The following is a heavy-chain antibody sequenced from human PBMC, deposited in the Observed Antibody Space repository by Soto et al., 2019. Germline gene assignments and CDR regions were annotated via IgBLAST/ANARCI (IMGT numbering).Heavy chain of an antibody. CDR3: AKDPNWGAPFPNWFDP. CDR2: ISGSGGST. D-gene: IGHD7-27*01. J-gene: IGHJ5*02. V-gene: IGHV3-23*01. CDR1: GFTFSSYA. Sequence: EVQLLESGGGLVQPGGSLRLSCAASGFTFSSYAMSWVRQAPGKGLEWVSAISGSGGSTYYADSVKGRFTISRDNSKNTLYLQMNSLRAEDTAVYYCAKDPNWGAPFPNWFDPWGQGTLVTVSS.